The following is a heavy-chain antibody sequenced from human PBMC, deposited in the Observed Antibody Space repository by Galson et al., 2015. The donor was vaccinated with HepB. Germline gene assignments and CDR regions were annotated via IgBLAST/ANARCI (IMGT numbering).Heavy chain of an antibody. J-gene: IGHJ5*02. Sequence: SVKVSCKASGYTFTSYYMHWVRQAPGQGLEWMGIINPSGGSTSYAQKFQGRVTMTRDTSTSTVYMELSSLRSEDTAVYYCARGGRITIFGVVTNNWFDPWGQGTLVTVSS. CDR3: ARGGRITIFGVVTNNWFDP. CDR2: INPSGGST. CDR1: GYTFTSYY. D-gene: IGHD3-3*01. V-gene: IGHV1-46*01.